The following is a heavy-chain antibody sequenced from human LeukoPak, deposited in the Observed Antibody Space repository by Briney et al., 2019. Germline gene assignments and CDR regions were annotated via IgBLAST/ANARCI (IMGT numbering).Heavy chain of an antibody. CDR3: ATGSQPGTTFDY. CDR2: IWYDGSNK. Sequence: PGRSLRLSCAASGFTFSSYGMHWVRQAPGKGLEWVAVIWYDGSNKYYADSVKGRFTISRDNSKNPLYLQMNSLRLEDTALYYCATGSQPGTTFDYWGQGTLVTASS. J-gene: IGHJ4*02. V-gene: IGHV3-33*03. D-gene: IGHD1-14*01. CDR1: GFTFSSYG.